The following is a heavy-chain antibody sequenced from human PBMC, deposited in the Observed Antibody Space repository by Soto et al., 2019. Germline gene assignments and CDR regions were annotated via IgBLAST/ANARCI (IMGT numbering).Heavy chain of an antibody. CDR3: ASRSITMVRGVISGRLPTDYGMDV. D-gene: IGHD3-10*01. Sequence: LSLTCTVSGGSISSGDYYWSWIRQPPGKGLEWIGYIYYSGSTYYNPSLKSRVTISVDTSKNQFSLKLSSVTAADTAVYYCASRSITMVRGVISGRLPTDYGMDVWGQGTTVTVSS. J-gene: IGHJ6*02. CDR1: GGSISSGDYY. CDR2: IYYSGST. V-gene: IGHV4-30-4*01.